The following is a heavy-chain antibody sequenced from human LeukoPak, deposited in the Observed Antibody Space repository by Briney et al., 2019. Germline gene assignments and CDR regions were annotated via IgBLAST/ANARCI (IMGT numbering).Heavy chain of an antibody. CDR2: INANSGGT. D-gene: IGHD4-23*01. V-gene: IGHV1-2*02. Sequence: ASVKVSCKASGCTFTGYYMHWVRQAPGQGLEWMGWINANSGGTNYAQKFQGRVTMTRDTSISTAYMELSRLRSDDTAVYYCARDSASRYSGGDYWGQGTLVTVSS. J-gene: IGHJ4*02. CDR1: GCTFTGYY. CDR3: ARDSASRYSGGDY.